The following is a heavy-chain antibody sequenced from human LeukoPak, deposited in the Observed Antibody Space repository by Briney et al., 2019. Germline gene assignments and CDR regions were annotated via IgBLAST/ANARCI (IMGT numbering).Heavy chain of an antibody. D-gene: IGHD3-22*01. CDR2: ISSSSSTI. CDR1: GFTFSSYS. CDR3: ARETLTYYYDSSDAFDI. Sequence: GGSLRLSCAASGFTFSSYSMNWVRQAPGKGLEWVSYISSSSSTIYYADSVKGRFTFSRDNAKNSLYLQMNSLRAEDTAVYYCARETLTYYYDSSDAFDIWGQGTMVTVSS. J-gene: IGHJ3*02. V-gene: IGHV3-48*01.